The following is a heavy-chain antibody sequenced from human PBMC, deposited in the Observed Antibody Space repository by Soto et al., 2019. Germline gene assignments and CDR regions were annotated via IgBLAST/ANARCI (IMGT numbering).Heavy chain of an antibody. Sequence: PSGTLSPTCAVSGGPISGGGYSWSWIRQPPGKGLEWIGYIYHSGSTYYNPSLKSRVTISVDRSKNQFSLKLSSVTAADTAVYYCARDYYDSSGYNWFDPWGQGTLVTVSS. CDR1: GGPISGGGYS. CDR2: IYHSGST. J-gene: IGHJ5*02. D-gene: IGHD3-22*01. V-gene: IGHV4-30-2*01. CDR3: ARDYYDSSGYNWFDP.